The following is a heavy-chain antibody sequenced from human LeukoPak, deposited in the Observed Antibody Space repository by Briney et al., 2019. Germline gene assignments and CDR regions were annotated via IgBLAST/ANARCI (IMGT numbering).Heavy chain of an antibody. J-gene: IGHJ6*03. Sequence: SETLSLTCTVSGGSISSYYWSWIRQPPGKGLEWIGYIYYSGSTNYNPSLKSRVTLSVDTSKNQFSLKLSSVTAADTAVYYCARDGGSYYDYYYYMDVWGKGTTVTVSS. D-gene: IGHD1-26*01. CDR2: IYYSGST. CDR1: GGSISSYY. V-gene: IGHV4-59*01. CDR3: ARDGGSYYDYYYYMDV.